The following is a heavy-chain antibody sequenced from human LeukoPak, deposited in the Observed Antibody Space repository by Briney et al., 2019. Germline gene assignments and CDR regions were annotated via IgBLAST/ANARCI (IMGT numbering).Heavy chain of an antibody. CDR3: AKYYYDSSGYYDAAPLDS. V-gene: IGHV3-23*01. Sequence: GGSLRLSCAASGFTFSTYAMTWVREAPGKGLDWVSCISDNGYTTYYADSVRGRFTISRDNSKNTVYLQMIGLRAEDTAVYFCAKYYYDSSGYYDAAPLDSWGQGTLVTVFS. J-gene: IGHJ4*02. CDR1: GFTFSTYA. D-gene: IGHD3-22*01. CDR2: ISDNGYTT.